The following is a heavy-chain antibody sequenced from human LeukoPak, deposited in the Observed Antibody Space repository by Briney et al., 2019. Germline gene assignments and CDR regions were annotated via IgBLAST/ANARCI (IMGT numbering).Heavy chain of an antibody. CDR3: ARVEAVIDY. J-gene: IGHJ4*02. V-gene: IGHV3-48*02. Sequence: GGSLRLSCAASGFTFSDYNMIWVRQAPRKGLEWVSYISSSGNTKFYADSVKGRFAISRDNAKNSLFLQMNSLRDEDTAVYYCARVEAVIDYWGQGTLVTVSS. CDR2: ISSSGNTK. CDR1: GFTFSDYN. D-gene: IGHD3-3*01.